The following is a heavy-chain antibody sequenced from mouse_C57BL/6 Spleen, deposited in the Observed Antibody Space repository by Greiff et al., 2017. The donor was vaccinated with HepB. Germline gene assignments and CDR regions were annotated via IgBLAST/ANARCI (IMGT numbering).Heavy chain of an antibody. CDR2: ISSGSSTI. CDR3: ARPHYYGSSYGYFDV. V-gene: IGHV5-17*01. J-gene: IGHJ1*03. Sequence: EVKLVESGGGLVKPGGSLKLSCAASGFTFSDYGMHWVRQAPEKGLEWVAYISSGSSTIYYADTVKGRFTISRDNAKSTLFLQMTSLRSEDTAMYYCARPHYYGSSYGYFDVWGTGTTVTVSS. D-gene: IGHD1-1*01. CDR1: GFTFSDYG.